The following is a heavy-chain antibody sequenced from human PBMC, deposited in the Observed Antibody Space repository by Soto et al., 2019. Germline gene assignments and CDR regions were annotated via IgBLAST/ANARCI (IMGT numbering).Heavy chain of an antibody. D-gene: IGHD5-12*01. V-gene: IGHV2-70*19. CDR3: VRTHGGYTDYYGMDV. CDR1: GFSLNTGGMC. Sequence: SGPTLVNPSQTLTLTCTFSGFSLNTGGMCLSWVRQPTGKALEWLAVVRWDDEKHFSTSLRNRISVSKDASGDRVVLTMANMDPADSGTYYCVRTHGGYTDYYGMDVWGPETTVTVSS. CDR2: VRWDDEK. J-gene: IGHJ6*02.